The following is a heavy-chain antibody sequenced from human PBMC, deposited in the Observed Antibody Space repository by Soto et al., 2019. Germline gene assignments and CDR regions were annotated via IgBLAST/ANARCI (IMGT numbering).Heavy chain of an antibody. Sequence: EVQLVESGGGLVKPGGSLRLSCAASGFTFSTYNMNWVRQAPGKGLEWVASISSTSVYMYYANSLKGRFTISRANAKSSRYLQVNSLRAEDTAVYYCARGWLRDPWMYWGQGTLVTVSS. J-gene: IGHJ4*02. D-gene: IGHD5-12*01. CDR1: GFTFSTYN. CDR3: ARGWLRDPWMY. V-gene: IGHV3-21*01. CDR2: ISSTSVYM.